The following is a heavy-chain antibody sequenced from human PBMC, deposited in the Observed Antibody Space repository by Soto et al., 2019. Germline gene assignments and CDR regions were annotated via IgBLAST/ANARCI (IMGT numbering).Heavy chain of an antibody. J-gene: IGHJ6*02. D-gene: IGHD6-13*01. CDR2: INPNSGGT. CDR3: ARDLVAAAASTYYYCYYGMDV. Sequence: ASVKVSCKASGYTFTGYYMHWVRQAPGQGLEWMGWINPNSGGTNYAQKFQGRVTMTRDTSISTAYMELSRLRSDDTAVYYCARDLVAAAASTYYYCYYGMDVWGQGTTVTVSS. V-gene: IGHV1-2*02. CDR1: GYTFTGYY.